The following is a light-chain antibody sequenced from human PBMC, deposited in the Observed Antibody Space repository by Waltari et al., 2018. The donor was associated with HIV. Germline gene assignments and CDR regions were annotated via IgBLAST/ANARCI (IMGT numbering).Light chain of an antibody. CDR2: EDV. CDR1: KLVEKY. V-gene: IGLV3-1*01. Sequence: SYELTQPSSVSVSPGQTAIITCSGNKLVEKYICWYQQRPGQSPVLVIYEDVKRPSGIPERFSGSNSGNTATLTISGTQAMDESDYYCQAWDSHNVIFGGGTKLTVL. CDR3: QAWDSHNVI. J-gene: IGLJ2*01.